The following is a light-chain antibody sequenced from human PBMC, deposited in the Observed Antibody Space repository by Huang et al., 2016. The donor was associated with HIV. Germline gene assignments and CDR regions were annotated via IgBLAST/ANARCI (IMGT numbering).Light chain of an antibody. Sequence: ELVLTQSPGTLSSSPGGAAGISCRASQSLDKGFLAWYRQKPGQAPELLIFDASRGPSEIPDRFGGRGSGTDFSLTINGLDPEDFAFYFCHHYGATQWAFGRGTRVEMK. CDR2: DAS. J-gene: IGKJ1*01. V-gene: IGKV3-20*01. CDR3: HHYGATQWA. CDR1: QSLDKGF.